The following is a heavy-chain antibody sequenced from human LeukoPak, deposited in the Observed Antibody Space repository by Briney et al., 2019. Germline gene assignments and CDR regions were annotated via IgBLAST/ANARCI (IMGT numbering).Heavy chain of an antibody. CDR3: ARVSISNSRFDY. Sequence: ASVNVSCKASGYTFTGYYMHWVRQAPGQGLEWMGRINPNSGGTNYAQKFQGRVTMTRDTSISTAYMELSRLRSDDTAVYYCARVSISNSRFDYWGQGTLVTVSS. V-gene: IGHV1-2*06. D-gene: IGHD4-23*01. J-gene: IGHJ4*02. CDR2: INPNSGGT. CDR1: GYTFTGYY.